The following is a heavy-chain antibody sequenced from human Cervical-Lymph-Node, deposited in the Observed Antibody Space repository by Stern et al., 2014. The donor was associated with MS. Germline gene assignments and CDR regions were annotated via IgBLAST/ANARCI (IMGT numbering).Heavy chain of an antibody. CDR2: IYYSGST. V-gene: IGHV4-59*01. J-gene: IGHJ6*02. Sequence: QVQLVESGPGLVKPSETLSLTCTVSGGSISSYYWSWIRQPPGKGLEWIGYIYYSGSTNYNPSLKSRVTISVDTSKNQFSLKLSSVTAADTAVYYCARDGYYYYGMDVWGQGTTVTVSS. CDR1: GGSISSYY. CDR3: ARDGYYYYGMDV.